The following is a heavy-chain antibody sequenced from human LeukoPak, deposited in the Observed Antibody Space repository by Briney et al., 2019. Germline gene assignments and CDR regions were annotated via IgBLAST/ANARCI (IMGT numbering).Heavy chain of an antibody. CDR2: IYYSGST. D-gene: IGHD6-13*01. CDR3: ARLSGYSSSWAHDY. Sequence: PSETLSLTCTVSGGSISSSIYYWGWIRQPPGKGLEWIGSIYYSGSTYYNPSLKSRVTISVDTSKNQFSLKLSSVTAADTAVYYCARLSGYSSSWAHDYWGQGTLVTVSS. J-gene: IGHJ4*02. V-gene: IGHV4-39*01. CDR1: GGSISSSIYY.